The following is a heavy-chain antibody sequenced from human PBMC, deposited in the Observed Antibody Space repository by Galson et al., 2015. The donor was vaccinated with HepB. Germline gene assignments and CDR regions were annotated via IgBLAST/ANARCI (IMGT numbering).Heavy chain of an antibody. J-gene: IGHJ3*02. CDR3: AVETRLVINAFDI. V-gene: IGHV7-4-1*02. D-gene: IGHD3-9*01. Sequence: SVKVSCKASGYTFTSYAMNWVRQAPGQGLEWMGWINTNTGNPTYAQGFTGRFVFSLDTSVSTAYLQISSLKAEDTAVYYCAVETRLVINAFDICGQGTMVTVSS. CDR1: GYTFTSYA. CDR2: INTNTGNP.